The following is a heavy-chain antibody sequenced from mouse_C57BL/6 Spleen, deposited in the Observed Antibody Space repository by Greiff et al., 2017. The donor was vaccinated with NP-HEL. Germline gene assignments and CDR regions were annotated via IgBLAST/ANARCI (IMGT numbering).Heavy chain of an antibody. CDR2: IYPGDGDT. J-gene: IGHJ1*03. CDR1: GYAFSSSW. V-gene: IGHV1-82*01. D-gene: IGHD1-1*01. Sequence: VQLQQSGPELVKPGASVKISCKASGYAFSSSWMNWVKQRPGKGLEWIGRIYPGDGDTNYNGKFKGKATLTADKSSSTAYMQLSSLTSEDSAVYFCARSDYHGSSYVYWYFDVWGTGTTVTVSS. CDR3: ARSDYHGSSYVYWYFDV.